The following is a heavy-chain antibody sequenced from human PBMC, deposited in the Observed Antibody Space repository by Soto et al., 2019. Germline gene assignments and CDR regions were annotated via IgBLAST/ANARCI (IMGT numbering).Heavy chain of an antibody. D-gene: IGHD3-3*01. J-gene: IGHJ4*02. CDR3: ARDIFGLLIIGVSDF. CDR1: GYTFTTYA. Sequence: ASVKVSCKASGYTFTTYAIHWVRQAPGQRLEWMGWINADNGNTKFSQKFEGRVTITRDTSASTAYMDLSTLRSEDTAIYCARDIFGLLIIGVSDFWGQGTLVTVSS. V-gene: IGHV1-3*01. CDR2: INADNGNT.